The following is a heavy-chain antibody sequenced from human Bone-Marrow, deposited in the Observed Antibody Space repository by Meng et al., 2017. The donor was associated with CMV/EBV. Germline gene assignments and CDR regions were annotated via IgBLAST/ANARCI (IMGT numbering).Heavy chain of an antibody. CDR1: GFTFDDYA. Sequence: SLKISCAASGFTFDDYAMHWVRQAPGKGLEWVSGISWNSGSIGYADSVKGRFTISRDNAKNSLYLQMNSLRAEDTAVYYCAKGARWEVPAARDLFDYWGQGTLVTVSS. CDR2: ISWNSGSI. V-gene: IGHV3-9*01. CDR3: AKGARWEVPAARDLFDY. J-gene: IGHJ4*02. D-gene: IGHD2-2*01.